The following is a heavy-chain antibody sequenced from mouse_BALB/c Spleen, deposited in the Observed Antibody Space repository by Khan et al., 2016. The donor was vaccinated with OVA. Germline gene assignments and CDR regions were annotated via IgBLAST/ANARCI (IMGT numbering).Heavy chain of an antibody. CDR1: GYTFTSYY. J-gene: IGHJ3*01. CDR3: TRSGYGTFAY. Sequence: QVQLKQSGAELVKPGASVRLSCKASGYTFTSYYLYWVKQRPGQGLEWIGDINPSNGGTNFNEKFRTKATLTVDKSSNTAYMELSRLTSEDSAVYYCTRSGYGTFAYWGQGTLVTVSA. D-gene: IGHD1-1*02. CDR2: INPSNGGT. V-gene: IGHV1S81*02.